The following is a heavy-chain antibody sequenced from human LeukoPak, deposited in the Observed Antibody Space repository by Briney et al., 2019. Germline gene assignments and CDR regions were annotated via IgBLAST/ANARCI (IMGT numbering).Heavy chain of an antibody. D-gene: IGHD6-19*01. CDR3: ASWPVGWYGEDS. CDR1: GFTFSSYA. J-gene: IGHJ4*02. Sequence: GGSLRLSCAVSGFTFSSYAMSWVRQAPGKGLEWVSAISGSGGSTYYADSVKGRFTISRDNSKNTLYLQMNSLRAEDTAVYYCASWPVGWYGEDSWGQGTLVTVSS. V-gene: IGHV3-23*01. CDR2: ISGSGGST.